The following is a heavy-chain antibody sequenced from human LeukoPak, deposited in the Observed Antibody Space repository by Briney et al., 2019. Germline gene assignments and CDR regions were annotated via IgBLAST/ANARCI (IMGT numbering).Heavy chain of an antibody. D-gene: IGHD6-6*01. V-gene: IGHV3-66*02. CDR1: GFTVNSNY. Sequence: QPGVSLRLSCAASGFTVNSNYMSWARQAPGKGLEWVSLIYTGGSTYYADSVKGRFTISRDNSKNTLYLQMNSLRPEDTAVYYCARGFGKVAANVFGGYTMDVWGQGTTVTVSS. CDR3: ARGFGKVAANVFGGYTMDV. J-gene: IGHJ6*02. CDR2: IYTGGST.